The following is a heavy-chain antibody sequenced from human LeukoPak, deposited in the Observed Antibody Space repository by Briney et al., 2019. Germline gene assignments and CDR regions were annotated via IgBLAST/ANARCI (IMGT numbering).Heavy chain of an antibody. CDR1: GWPFSGYW. D-gene: IGHD5-12*01. CDR3: ARSPSGYDA. CDR2: IDDDGAGT. V-gene: IGHV3-74*01. J-gene: IGHJ5*02. Sequence: PGGSLRLSCAATGWPFSGYWMHVVRQAPGNGMVWVSRIDDDGAGTTYADSVKGRFTISRDNAKNTLYLQMNSLRVEDTAVYYRARSPSGYDAWGQVNLVTVSS.